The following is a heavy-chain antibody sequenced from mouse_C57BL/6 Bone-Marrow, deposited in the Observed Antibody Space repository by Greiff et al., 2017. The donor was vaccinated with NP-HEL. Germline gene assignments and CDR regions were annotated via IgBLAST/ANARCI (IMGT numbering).Heavy chain of an antibody. CDR3: ANGSLRYAKDY. V-gene: IGHV1-19*01. Sequence: EVQLMESGPVLVKPGASVKLSCKASGYTFTDYYMNWVKQSHGKSLEWIGAINPYNGGTSYNQKFKGKATLTVDKSSSTAYMELNSLTSEDSAVYYCANGSLRYAKDYCDRGTAVTVSS. CDR1: GYTFTDYY. J-gene: IGHJ4*01. CDR2: INPYNGGT. D-gene: IGHD1-1*01.